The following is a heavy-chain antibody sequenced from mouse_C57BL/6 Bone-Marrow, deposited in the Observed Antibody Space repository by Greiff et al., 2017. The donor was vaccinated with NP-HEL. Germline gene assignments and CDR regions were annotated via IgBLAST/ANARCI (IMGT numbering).Heavy chain of an antibody. CDR1: GYTFTSYW. J-gene: IGHJ3*01. Sequence: QVQLQQPGAELVKPGASVKLFCKASGYTFTSYWMHWVKQRPGQGLEWIGMIHPNSGSTNYNEKFKSKATLTVDKSSSTAYMQLSSLTSEDSAVYYCASVSAMVTTGFAYWGQGTLVTVSA. V-gene: IGHV1-64*01. D-gene: IGHD2-2*01. CDR3: ASVSAMVTTGFAY. CDR2: IHPNSGST.